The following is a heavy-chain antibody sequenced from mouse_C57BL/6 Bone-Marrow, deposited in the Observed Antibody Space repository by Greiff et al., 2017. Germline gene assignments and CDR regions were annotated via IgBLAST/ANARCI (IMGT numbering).Heavy chain of an antibody. CDR3: ARRRDYYGSSYGAMDY. CDR1: GFSLSTFGMG. D-gene: IGHD1-1*01. J-gene: IGHJ4*01. V-gene: IGHV8-8*01. Sequence: QVTLKVSGPGILQPSQTLSLTCSFSGFSLSTFGMGVGWIRQPSGKGLEWLAHIWWDDDKYYNPALKSRLTISKDTSKNQVFLKIANVDTADTATYYCARRRDYYGSSYGAMDYWGQGTSVTVSS. CDR2: IWWDDDK.